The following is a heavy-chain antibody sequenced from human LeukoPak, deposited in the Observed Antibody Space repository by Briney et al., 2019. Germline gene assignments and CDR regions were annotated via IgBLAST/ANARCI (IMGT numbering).Heavy chain of an antibody. CDR1: GSPFSSYS. CDR2: KKQDGSEK. Sequence: GGSLRLSCAASGSPFSSYSMTWVRQAPGKGLEGVAYKKQDGSEKYYVDSVKGRFTISRDNAKNSLFLQMNSLRAEDTAVYYCARDLSADYDFWSGYDYWGQGILVTVSS. J-gene: IGHJ4*02. D-gene: IGHD3-3*01. V-gene: IGHV3-7*01. CDR3: ARDLSADYDFWSGYDY.